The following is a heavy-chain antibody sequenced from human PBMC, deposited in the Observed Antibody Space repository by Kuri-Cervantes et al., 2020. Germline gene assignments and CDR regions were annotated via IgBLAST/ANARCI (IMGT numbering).Heavy chain of an antibody. J-gene: IGHJ4*02. CDR1: GGSFSGYY. D-gene: IGHD3-3*01. CDR3: ARLGSYYNFWSGYYIDY. Sequence: GSLRLSCAVYGGSFSGYYWSWIRQPPGKGLEWIGEINHSGSTNYNPSLKSRVTISVDTSKNQFSLKLSSVTAADTAVYYCARLGSYYNFWSGYYIDYWGQGTLVTVSS. CDR2: INHSGST. V-gene: IGHV4-34*01.